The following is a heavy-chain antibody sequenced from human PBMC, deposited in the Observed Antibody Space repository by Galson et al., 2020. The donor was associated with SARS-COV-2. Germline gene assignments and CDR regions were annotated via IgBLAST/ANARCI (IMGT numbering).Heavy chain of an antibody. CDR2: ISSSSSYT. D-gene: IGHD1-1*01. CDR1: GFTFSDYY. CDR3: AGGTWAYYYGMDV. J-gene: IGHJ6*02. Sequence: TGGSLRLSCAASGFTFSDYYMSWIRQAPGKGLEWVSYISSSSSYTNYADSVKGRFTISRDNAKNSLYLQMNSLRAEDTTVYYCAGGTWAYYYGMDVWVQGTTVTVSS. V-gene: IGHV3-11*06.